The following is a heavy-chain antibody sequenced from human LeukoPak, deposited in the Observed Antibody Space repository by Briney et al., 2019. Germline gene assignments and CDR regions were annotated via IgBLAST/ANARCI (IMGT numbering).Heavy chain of an antibody. CDR2: INPSGGST. Sequence: ASVTVSFKASGYTFTGYYMHWVRQAPGQGLEWMGIINPSGGSTSYAQKFQGRVTMTRDTSTSTVYMELSSLRSEDTAVYYCARVFRPYYGSGSYPFDYWGQGTLVTVSS. D-gene: IGHD3-10*01. V-gene: IGHV1-46*01. J-gene: IGHJ4*02. CDR3: ARVFRPYYGSGSYPFDY. CDR1: GYTFTGYY.